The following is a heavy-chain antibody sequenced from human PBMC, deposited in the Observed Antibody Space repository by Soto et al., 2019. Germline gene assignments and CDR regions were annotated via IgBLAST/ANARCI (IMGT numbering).Heavy chain of an antibody. CDR2: ISSSSSYI. Sequence: LRLSCAASGFTFSSYSMNWVRQAPGKGLEWVSSISSSSSYIYYADSVKGRFTISRDNAKNSLYLQMNSLRAEDTAVYYCARELRYRGSYSDYWGQGTLVTVSS. D-gene: IGHD1-26*01. J-gene: IGHJ4*02. CDR3: ARELRYRGSYSDY. CDR1: GFTFSSYS. V-gene: IGHV3-21*01.